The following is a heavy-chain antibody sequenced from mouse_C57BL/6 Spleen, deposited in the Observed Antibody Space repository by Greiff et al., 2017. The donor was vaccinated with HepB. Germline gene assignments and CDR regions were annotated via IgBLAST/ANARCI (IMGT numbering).Heavy chain of an antibody. CDR1: GYTFTSYT. Sequence: QVQLQQSGAELARPGASVKMSCKASGYTFTSYTMHWVKQRPGQGLEWIGYINPSSGYTKYNQKFKDKATLTADKSSSTAYMHLSSLTSEDSAVYYCARGDIYYGNPDYWGQGTTLTVSS. V-gene: IGHV1-4*01. CDR2: INPSSGYT. D-gene: IGHD2-1*01. CDR3: ARGDIYYGNPDY. J-gene: IGHJ2*01.